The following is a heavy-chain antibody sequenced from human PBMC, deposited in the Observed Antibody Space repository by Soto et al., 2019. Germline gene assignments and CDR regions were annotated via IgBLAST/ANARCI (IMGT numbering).Heavy chain of an antibody. J-gene: IGHJ6*03. CDR2: TYYRSKWYN. CDR1: GDSVSSNSAA. V-gene: IGHV6-1*01. Sequence: KQSQTLSLTCAISGDSVSSNSAAWNWIRQSPSRGLEWLGRTYYRSKWYNDYAVSVKSRITINPDTSKNQFSLQLNSVTPEDTAVYYCARVLSSSFDYYYYYMDVWGKGTTVTVSS. D-gene: IGHD6-6*01. CDR3: ARVLSSSFDYYYYYMDV.